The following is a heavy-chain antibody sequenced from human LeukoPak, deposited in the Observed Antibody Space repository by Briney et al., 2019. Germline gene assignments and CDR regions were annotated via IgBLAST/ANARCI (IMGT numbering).Heavy chain of an antibody. CDR2: ISSSGSCI. Sequence: PGGSLRLSCAASGFTFSNYEMNWVRQAPGKGLEWVSYISSSGSCIPYADSVKGRFTISRDTAKNSLYLQMNSLRAEDTAVYYCARDYDDSNYVPMDVWGKGTTVTVSS. CDR3: ARDYDDSNYVPMDV. D-gene: IGHD4-11*01. V-gene: IGHV3-48*03. J-gene: IGHJ6*04. CDR1: GFTFSNYE.